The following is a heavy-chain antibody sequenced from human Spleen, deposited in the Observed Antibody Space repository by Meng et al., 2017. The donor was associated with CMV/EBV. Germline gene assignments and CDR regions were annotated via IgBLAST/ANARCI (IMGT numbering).Heavy chain of an antibody. J-gene: IGHJ4*02. CDR2: IIPIFGTA. V-gene: IGHV1-69*05. Sequence: SVKVSCKASGYTFTGYYMHWVRQAPGQGLEWMGGIIPIFGTANYAQKLQGRVTITTDESTSTAYMELSSLRSEDTAVYYCARGLRLGELSSKNFFDYWGEGTLVTVSS. CDR1: GYTFTGYY. CDR3: ARGLRLGELSSKNFFDY. D-gene: IGHD3-16*02.